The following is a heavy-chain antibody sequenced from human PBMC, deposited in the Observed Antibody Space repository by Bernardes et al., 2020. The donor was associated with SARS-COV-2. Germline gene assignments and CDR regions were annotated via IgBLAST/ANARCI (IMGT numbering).Heavy chain of an antibody. CDR3: AGVWRFGGLSHFYSPYIMDV. V-gene: IGHV4-61*02. CDR1: GVSISSGTYY. J-gene: IGHJ6*02. Sequence: LSLTCTVSGVSISSGTYYWNWIRQPAGKEREWIGRIYTSGSTTYNPSLKSRVTISVDTSENQFSLNLSSVTAADTAVYYCAGVWRFGGLSHFYSPYIMDVWGQGTTVAVSS. D-gene: IGHD3-10*01. CDR2: IYTSGST.